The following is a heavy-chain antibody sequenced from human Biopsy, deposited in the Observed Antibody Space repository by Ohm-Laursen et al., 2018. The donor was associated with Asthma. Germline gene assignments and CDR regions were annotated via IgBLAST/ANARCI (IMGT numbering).Heavy chain of an antibody. CDR2: ISVYNGNT. J-gene: IGHJ6*02. Sequence: EASVKVSCKASGYIFNSAGITWVRQAPGQGLEWMGWISVYNGNTKVAQKLQDRVTMITDTSTSTAYMELRSLRSDDTAVYFCARAVDYSHYYGIDVWGQGTTVTVS. V-gene: IGHV1-18*01. D-gene: IGHD3-10*01. CDR3: ARAVDYSHYYGIDV. CDR1: GYIFNSAG.